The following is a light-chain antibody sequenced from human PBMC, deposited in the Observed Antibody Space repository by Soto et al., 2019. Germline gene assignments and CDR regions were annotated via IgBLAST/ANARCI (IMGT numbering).Light chain of an antibody. Sequence: DIQMTQSPSTLSASVGDRVTITCRASQSISSWLAWYQQKPGKAPKLLIYDASSLESGVPSRFSGSGSRTEFTITIRRVQPDDFVNYYYQQYNSYFTFGPGTKVDIK. CDR1: QSISSW. CDR3: QQYNSYFT. V-gene: IGKV1-5*01. J-gene: IGKJ3*01. CDR2: DAS.